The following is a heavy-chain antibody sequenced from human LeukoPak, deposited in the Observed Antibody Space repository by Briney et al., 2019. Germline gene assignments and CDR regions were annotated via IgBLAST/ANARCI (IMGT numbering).Heavy chain of an antibody. J-gene: IGHJ4*02. Sequence: PGGSLRLSCAASGFTFSDYYMSWLRQAPGKGLEGVSYISSSGSTIYYADSVKGRFTISRDNAKNSLYLQMNSLRAEDTAVYYCARDIYYDSSGYYGSVYWGQGTLVTVSS. CDR3: ARDIYYDSSGYYGSVY. CDR2: ISSSGSTI. V-gene: IGHV3-11*04. D-gene: IGHD3-22*01. CDR1: GFTFSDYY.